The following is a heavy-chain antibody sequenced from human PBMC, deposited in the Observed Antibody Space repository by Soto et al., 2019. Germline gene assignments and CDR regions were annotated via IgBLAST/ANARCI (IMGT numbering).Heavy chain of an antibody. D-gene: IGHD6-19*01. CDR2: ISWNSGSI. CDR1: GFTFDDYA. J-gene: IGHJ4*02. Sequence: SLRLSCAASGFTFDDYAMHWVRQAPGKGLEWVSGISWNSGSIGYADSVKGRFTISRDNAKNSLYLQMNSLRAEDTALYYCAKSRAVTGPLDYWGQGTLVTVSS. CDR3: AKSRAVTGPLDY. V-gene: IGHV3-9*01.